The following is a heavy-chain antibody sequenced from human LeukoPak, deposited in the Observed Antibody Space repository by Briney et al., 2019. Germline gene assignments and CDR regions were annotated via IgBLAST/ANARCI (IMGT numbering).Heavy chain of an antibody. CDR2: ISAYNGNT. Sequence: ASVKVSCKASGYTFTSYGISWVRQAPGQGLEWMGWISAYNGNTNYAQKFQGRVTMTRNTSISTAYMELSSLRSEDTAVYYCARVGYCSGGSCPNDYWGQGTLVTVSS. J-gene: IGHJ4*02. CDR3: ARVGYCSGGSCPNDY. V-gene: IGHV1-18*01. D-gene: IGHD2-15*01. CDR1: GYTFTSYG.